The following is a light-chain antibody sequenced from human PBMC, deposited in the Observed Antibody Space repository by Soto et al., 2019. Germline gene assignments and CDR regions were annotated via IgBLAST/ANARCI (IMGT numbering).Light chain of an antibody. CDR1: QSVSSY. CDR3: QQRSNWPPRLT. Sequence: EIVLTQSPATLSLSPGERATLSCRASQSVSSYLAWYQQKPGQAPRLLIYDASNRATGIPARFSGSGSGTDLTLTISSLEAEDVAVYYCQQRSNWPPRLTFGPGTKVDIK. V-gene: IGKV3-11*01. J-gene: IGKJ3*01. CDR2: DAS.